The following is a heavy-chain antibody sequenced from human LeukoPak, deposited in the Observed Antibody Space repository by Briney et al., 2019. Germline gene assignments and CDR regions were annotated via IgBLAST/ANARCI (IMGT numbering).Heavy chain of an antibody. J-gene: IGHJ4*02. CDR3: AKPVDDYGDYEGIDY. Sequence: PGGSLRLSCAASGFTVNINYMSWVRQAPGKGLEWVAVISYDGSNKYYADSVKGRFTISRDNSKNTLYLQMKSLGAEDTAVYYCAKPVDDYGDYEGIDYWGQGTLVTVSS. CDR1: GFTVNINY. CDR2: ISYDGSNK. V-gene: IGHV3-30*18. D-gene: IGHD4-17*01.